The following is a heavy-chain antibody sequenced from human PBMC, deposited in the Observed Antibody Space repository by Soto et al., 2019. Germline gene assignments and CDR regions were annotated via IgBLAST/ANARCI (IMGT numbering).Heavy chain of an antibody. Sequence: PGGSLRLSCAASGFTFSSYAMHWVRQAPGKGLEWVAVISYDGSNKYYADSVKGRFTISRDNSKNTLYLQMNSLRAEDTAVYYCAKDRSYPGAFDIWGQGTMVTVSS. V-gene: IGHV3-30-3*01. D-gene: IGHD2-2*01. J-gene: IGHJ3*02. CDR2: ISYDGSNK. CDR1: GFTFSSYA. CDR3: AKDRSYPGAFDI.